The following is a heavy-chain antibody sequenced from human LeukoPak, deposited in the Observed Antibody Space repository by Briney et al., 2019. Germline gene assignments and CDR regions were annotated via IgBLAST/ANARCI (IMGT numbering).Heavy chain of an antibody. J-gene: IGHJ6*03. CDR2: IKQDGSEK. Sequence: TGGSLRLSCAASGFTLSNYWMSWVRQAPGKGLEWVANIKQDGSEKYYADSVKGRFTISRDNSKNTLYLQMNSLRAEDTAVYYCAKEGGAVAGLRYYYYYYYMDVWGKGTTVTVSS. CDR3: AKEGGAVAGLRYYYYYYYMDV. CDR1: GFTLSNYW. D-gene: IGHD6-19*01. V-gene: IGHV3-7*01.